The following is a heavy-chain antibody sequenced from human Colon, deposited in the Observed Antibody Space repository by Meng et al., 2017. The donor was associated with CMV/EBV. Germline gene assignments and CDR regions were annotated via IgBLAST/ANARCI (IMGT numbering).Heavy chain of an antibody. CDR1: GFTFDDYA. D-gene: IGHD1-1*01. CDR2: ISWNSGSI. J-gene: IGHJ6*02. V-gene: IGHV3-9*01. Sequence: SLKISCAASGFTFDDYATHWVRQAPGKGLEWVSGISWNSGSIGYADSVKGRFTISRDNAKNSLYLQMNSLRAEDTALYYCAKETRYPDYSYGMDVWGQGTTVTVSS. CDR3: AKETRYPDYSYGMDV.